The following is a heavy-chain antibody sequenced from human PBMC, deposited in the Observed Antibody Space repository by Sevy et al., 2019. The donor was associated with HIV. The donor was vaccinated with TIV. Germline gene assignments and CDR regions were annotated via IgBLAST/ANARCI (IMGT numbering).Heavy chain of an antibody. CDR1: GYTFTRYG. CDR2: ISAYNGNT. J-gene: IGHJ5*02. Sequence: ASVKVSCKASGYTFTRYGISWVRQAPGQGLEWMGWISAYNGNTNYAQKLQGRATMTTDTSTSTAYMEPRSLRSDDTAVYYCARDPGTIRPDSGFDPWGQGTLVTVSS. V-gene: IGHV1-18*04. D-gene: IGHD1-7*01. CDR3: ARDPGTIRPDSGFDP.